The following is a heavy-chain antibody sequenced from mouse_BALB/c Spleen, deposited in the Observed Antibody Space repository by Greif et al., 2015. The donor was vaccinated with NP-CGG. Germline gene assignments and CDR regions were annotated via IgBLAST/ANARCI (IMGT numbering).Heavy chain of an antibody. CDR2: IWRGGST. CDR3: AKNYEGKHYFDY. V-gene: IGHV2-5*01. CDR1: GFSLTSYG. J-gene: IGHJ2*01. Sequence: QVQLQHPGPGLVRPSQSLSITCTVSGFSLTSYGVHWVRQSPGKGLEWLGVIWRGGSTDYNAAFMSRLSITKDNSKSQVFFKMNSLQADDTAIYYCAKNYEGKHYFDYWGQGTTLTVSS. D-gene: IGHD2-3*01.